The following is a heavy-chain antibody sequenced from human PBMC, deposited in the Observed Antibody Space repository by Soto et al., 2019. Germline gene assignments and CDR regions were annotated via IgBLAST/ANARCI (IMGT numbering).Heavy chain of an antibody. CDR1: GGSISSGGYY. J-gene: IGHJ4*02. CDR2: IYYSGST. D-gene: IGHD5-12*01. CDR3: ARGVEMATIGGIDY. Sequence: QVQLQESGPGLVKPSQTLSLTCTVSGGSISSGGYYWSWIRQHPGKGLEWIGYIYYSGSTYYNPSLTSRVTIYVDTSKNHFSLKLSSVTAADTAVYYCARGVEMATIGGIDYWGQGTLVTVSS. V-gene: IGHV4-31*03.